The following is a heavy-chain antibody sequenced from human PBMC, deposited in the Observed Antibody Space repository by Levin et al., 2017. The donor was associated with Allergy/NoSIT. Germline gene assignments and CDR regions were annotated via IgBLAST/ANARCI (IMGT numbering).Heavy chain of an antibody. J-gene: IGHJ6*02. CDR2: ISSSSSYI. V-gene: IGHV3-21*01. CDR3: ARLGYCSGGSCYIHNYYYYGMDV. D-gene: IGHD2-15*01. CDR1: GFTFSSYS. Sequence: GGSLRLSCAASGFTFSSYSMNWVRQAPGKGLEWVSSISSSSSYIYYADSVKGRFTISRDNAKNSLYLQMNSLRAEDTAVYYCARLGYCSGGSCYIHNYYYYGMDVWGQGTTVTVSS.